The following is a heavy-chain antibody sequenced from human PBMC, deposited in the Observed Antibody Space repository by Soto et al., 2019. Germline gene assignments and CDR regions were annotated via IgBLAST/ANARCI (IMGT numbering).Heavy chain of an antibody. CDR3: ASRDDCRGGSCYSGYFDY. CDR2: INHSGST. J-gene: IGHJ4*02. Sequence: SETLSLTCAVYGGSFSGYYWSWIRQPPGKGLEWIGEINHSGSTNYNPSLKSRVTISVDTSKNQFSLKLSSVTAADTAVYYCASRDDCRGGSCYSGYFDYWGQGTLVTVSS. CDR1: GGSFSGYY. D-gene: IGHD2-15*01. V-gene: IGHV4-34*01.